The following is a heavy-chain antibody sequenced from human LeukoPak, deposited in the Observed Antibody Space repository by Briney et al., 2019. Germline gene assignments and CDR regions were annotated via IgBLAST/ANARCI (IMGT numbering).Heavy chain of an antibody. Sequence: GGSLRLSCAASGFIVSRNYMNWVRQAPGRGLEWVSVIYSGGLTYYADSVKGRFTISRDDSKNTLYLQMNSLRAEDTAVYYCAKGSGSSCYSPCDYWGQGILVTVSS. V-gene: IGHV3-53*01. D-gene: IGHD2-15*01. J-gene: IGHJ4*02. CDR2: IYSGGLT. CDR3: AKGSGSSCYSPCDY. CDR1: GFIVSRNY.